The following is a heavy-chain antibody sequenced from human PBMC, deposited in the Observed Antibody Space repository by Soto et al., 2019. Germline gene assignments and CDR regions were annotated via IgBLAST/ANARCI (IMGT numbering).Heavy chain of an antibody. Sequence: SVKVSCKASGGTFSSYAISWVRQAPGQGLEWMGGIIPIFGTANYAQKFQGRVTITADESTSTAYMELSSLRSEDTAVYYCASQGLQRSPFDYWGQGTLVTVSS. CDR2: IIPIFGTA. CDR3: ASQGLQRSPFDY. V-gene: IGHV1-69*13. D-gene: IGHD4-4*01. CDR1: GGTFSSYA. J-gene: IGHJ4*02.